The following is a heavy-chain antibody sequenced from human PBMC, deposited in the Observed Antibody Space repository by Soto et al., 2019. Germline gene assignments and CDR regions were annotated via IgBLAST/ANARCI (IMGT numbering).Heavy chain of an antibody. V-gene: IGHV3-23*01. D-gene: IGHD1-26*01. CDR3: ATTLSGSYGYFDY. CDR2: ISGSGGST. Sequence: VGSLRLSCAASGFTFSSYAMSWVRQAPGKGLEWVSAISGSGGSTYYADSVKGRFTISRDNSKNTLYLQMNSLRAEDTAVYYCATTLSGSYGYFDYWGQGTLVTVSS. J-gene: IGHJ4*02. CDR1: GFTFSSYA.